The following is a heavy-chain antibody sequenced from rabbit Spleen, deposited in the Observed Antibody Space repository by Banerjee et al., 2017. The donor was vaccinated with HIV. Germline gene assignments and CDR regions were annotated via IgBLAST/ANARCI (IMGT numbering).Heavy chain of an antibody. CDR2: IDTGGGNT. J-gene: IGHJ4*01. D-gene: IGHD4-2*01. CDR1: GFDLSRYYY. CDR3: ARGGSNDVSYFSL. V-gene: IGHV1S43*01. Sequence: QQQLEESGGDLVKPGASLTLACTTSGFDLSRYYYMCWVRQAPGKGLEWIACIDTGGGNTYYATWAKGRFTISKSTSLNTVTLQLTSLTAADTATYFCARGGSNDVSYFSLWGPGTLVTVS.